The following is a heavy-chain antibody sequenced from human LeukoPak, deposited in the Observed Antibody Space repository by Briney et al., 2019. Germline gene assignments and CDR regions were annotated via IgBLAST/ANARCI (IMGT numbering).Heavy chain of an antibody. CDR1: GESFSGHY. D-gene: IGHD2-15*01. Sequence: PSETLSLTCAVSGESFSGHYWSWIRQTPGKGLEWIGEVNHSGSTNYNPSLKSRVTISIDTPKNQFSLKLSSVTAADTAVYYCAGRDCSGGSCYSDYWGQGTLVTVSS. CDR2: VNHSGST. J-gene: IGHJ4*02. CDR3: AGRDCSGGSCYSDY. V-gene: IGHV4-34*01.